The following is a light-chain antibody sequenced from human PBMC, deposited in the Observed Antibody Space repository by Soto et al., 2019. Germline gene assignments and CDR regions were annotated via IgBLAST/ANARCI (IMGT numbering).Light chain of an antibody. J-gene: IGLJ1*01. CDR1: SNDVGSYNL. V-gene: IGLV2-23*01. CDR3: CSYVGTIYYL. CDR2: EGS. Sequence: QSVLTQPASVSGSPGQSITISCTGTSNDVGSYNLVSWYQHHPGKAPKLMIFEGSKRPSGVSNRFSGSKSGNTASLTISGLQAEDEADFYCCSYVGTIYYLFGTETK.